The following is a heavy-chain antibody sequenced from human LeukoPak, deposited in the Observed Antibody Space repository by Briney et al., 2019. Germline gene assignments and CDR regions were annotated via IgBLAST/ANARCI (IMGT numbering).Heavy chain of an antibody. J-gene: IGHJ1*01. CDR3: AKKSNGLWWHPSTNEYFQH. CDR1: GFTFSSYG. Sequence: GGSLRLSCAASGFTFSSYGMHWVRQAPGKGLEWVAVISYDGSNKYYADSVKGRFTISRDNSKNTLYLQMNSLRAEDTAVYYCAKKSNGLWWHPSTNEYFQHWGQGTLVTVSS. D-gene: IGHD4/OR15-4a*01. CDR2: ISYDGSNK. V-gene: IGHV3-30*18.